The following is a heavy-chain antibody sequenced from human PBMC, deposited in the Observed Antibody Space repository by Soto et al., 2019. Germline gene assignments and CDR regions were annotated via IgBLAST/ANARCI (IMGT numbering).Heavy chain of an antibody. CDR3: AAGSHYHGCGFDL. J-gene: IGHJ5*02. CDR2: IIPTFGTS. Sequence: ASVKVSCKASGGTFSSSSISWVRQAPGKGLEWMGGIIPTFGTSNYAPKFQGRVTFTADTSTSTAYMELSSLRSEDTAFYYCAAGSHYHGCGFDLWGQGTPVTVSS. D-gene: IGHD6-19*01. V-gene: IGHV1-69*06. CDR1: GGTFSSSS.